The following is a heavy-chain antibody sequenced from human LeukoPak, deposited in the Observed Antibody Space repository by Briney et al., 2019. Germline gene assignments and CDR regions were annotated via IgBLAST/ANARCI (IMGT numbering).Heavy chain of an antibody. D-gene: IGHD6-13*01. CDR3: AREPAAAGSAYDY. V-gene: IGHV3-30-3*01. J-gene: IGHJ4*02. CDR1: GFTFSSYA. CDR2: ISYDGSNK. Sequence: GGSLRLSCAASGFTFSSYAMHWVRQAPGKGLEWVAVISYDGSNKYYADSVKGRFTISRDNSKNTLYLQMNSLRAEDTAVYYCAREPAAAGSAYDYWGQGTLVTVSS.